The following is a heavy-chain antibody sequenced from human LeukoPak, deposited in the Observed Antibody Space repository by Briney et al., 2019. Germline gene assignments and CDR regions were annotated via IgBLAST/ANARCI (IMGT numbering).Heavy chain of an antibody. V-gene: IGHV4-30-4*08. CDR3: AALYGDYGSDY. Sequence: SETLSLTCTVSGGSISSGDYYWSWIRQPPGKGLECIGYIYYSGSTYYNPSLKSRVTISVDTSKNQFSLKLSSVTAADTAVYYCAALYGDYGSDYWGQGTLVTVSS. CDR1: GGSISSGDYY. CDR2: IYYSGST. J-gene: IGHJ4*02. D-gene: IGHD4-17*01.